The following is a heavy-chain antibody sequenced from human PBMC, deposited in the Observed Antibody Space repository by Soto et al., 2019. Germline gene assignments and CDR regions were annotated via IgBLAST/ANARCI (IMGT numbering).Heavy chain of an antibody. Sequence: GGSLRLSCAASGFTFSSYTLNWVRQAPGQGLEWVSSISSSSNYIYYGDSVRGRFTISRDNAKNSLYLQMDSLRAEDTAVYYCGREKYGPVGGKGTLVNVS. J-gene: IGHJ4*02. V-gene: IGHV3-21*06. CDR2: ISSSSNYI. D-gene: IGHD3-10*01. CDR3: GREKYGPV. CDR1: GFTFSSYT.